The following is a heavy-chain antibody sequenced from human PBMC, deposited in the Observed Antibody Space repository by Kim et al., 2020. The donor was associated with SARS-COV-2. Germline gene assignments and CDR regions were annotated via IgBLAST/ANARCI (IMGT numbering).Heavy chain of an antibody. J-gene: IGHJ4*02. CDR3: AKAMTVVTPTCDY. D-gene: IGHD2-21*02. Sequence: YLDSVKGRFTISRDNSKNTLSLQMNSLRVEDTAVYYCAKAMTVVTPTCDYWGQGALVTVSS. V-gene: IGHV3-30*02.